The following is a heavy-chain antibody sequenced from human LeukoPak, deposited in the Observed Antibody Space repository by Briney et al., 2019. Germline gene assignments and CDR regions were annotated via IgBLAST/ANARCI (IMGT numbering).Heavy chain of an antibody. J-gene: IGHJ4*02. CDR1: GGSFSGYY. D-gene: IGHD2-2*01. Sequence: PSETLSLTCAVYGGSFSGYYWSWIRQPPGKGLEWIGEINHSGSTNYNPSLKSRVTISVDTSKNQFSLKLSSVTAADTAVYYCARGRHCSSTSCYSNFDYWGQGTLVTVSS. V-gene: IGHV4-34*01. CDR3: ARGRHCSSTSCYSNFDY. CDR2: INHSGST.